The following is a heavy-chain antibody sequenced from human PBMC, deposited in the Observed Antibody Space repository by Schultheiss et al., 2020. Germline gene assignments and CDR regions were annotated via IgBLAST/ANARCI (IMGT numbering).Heavy chain of an antibody. J-gene: IGHJ3*02. V-gene: IGHV4-59*01. CDR1: GGSISSYY. CDR3: AREDRPLAALGTGAFDI. Sequence: SETLSLTCTVSGGSISSYYWSWIRQPPGKGLEWIGYIYYSGSTNYNPSLKSRVTISVDTSKNQFCLKLSSVTAADTAVYYCAREDRPLAALGTGAFDIWGQGTMVTVSS. D-gene: IGHD6-6*01. CDR2: IYYSGST.